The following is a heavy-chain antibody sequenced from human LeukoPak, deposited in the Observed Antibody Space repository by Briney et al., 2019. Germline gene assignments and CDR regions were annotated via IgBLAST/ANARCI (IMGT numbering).Heavy chain of an antibody. V-gene: IGHV4-59*01. CDR3: AKDLGVQWLVPYYFDY. CDR2: IYYSGST. J-gene: IGHJ4*02. CDR1: GGSISSYY. D-gene: IGHD6-19*01. Sequence: KPSETLSLTCTVSGGSISSYYWSWIRQPPGKGLQWIGYIYYSGSTNYNPSLKSRVTMSIDTSKNQFSLKLTSVTAADTAVYYCAKDLGVQWLVPYYFDYWGQGTLVTVSS.